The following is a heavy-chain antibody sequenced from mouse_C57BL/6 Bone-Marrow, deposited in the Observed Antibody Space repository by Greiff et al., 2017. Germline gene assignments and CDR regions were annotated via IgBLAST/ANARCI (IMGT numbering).Heavy chain of an antibody. J-gene: IGHJ3*01. CDR1: GYTFTSYW. V-gene: IGHV1-52*01. D-gene: IGHD2-5*01. CDR2: IDPSDSET. CDR3: ARSGAYYSNSWFAY. Sequence: VKLQQPGAELVRPGSSVKLSCKASGYTFTSYWMHWVKQRPIQGLEWIGNIDPSDSETHYNQKFKDKATLTVDKSSSTAYMQLSSLTSEDSAVYYCARSGAYYSNSWFAYWGQGTLVTVSA.